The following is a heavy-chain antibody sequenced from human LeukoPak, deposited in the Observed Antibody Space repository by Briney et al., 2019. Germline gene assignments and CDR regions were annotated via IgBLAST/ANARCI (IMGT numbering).Heavy chain of an antibody. CDR3: ARDGGRNTNFDY. J-gene: IGHJ4*02. D-gene: IGHD2-15*01. V-gene: IGHV4-39*07. Sequence: PSETLSLTCTVSGASISTSRDYWGWIRQPPGKGLEWIGSIYYIGDTYYNPSLKSRVTMSLDMSKNQFSLKLNSVTAADTAVYYCARDGGRNTNFDYWGQGTLVTVSS. CDR2: IYYIGDT. CDR1: GASISTSRDY.